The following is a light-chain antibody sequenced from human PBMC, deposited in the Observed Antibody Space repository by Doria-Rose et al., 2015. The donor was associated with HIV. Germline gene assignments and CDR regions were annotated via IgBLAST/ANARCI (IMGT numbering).Light chain of an antibody. CDR3: HQYGTWWT. CDR1: QSFSSTY. Sequence: TQSPGTLSLSPGERATLSCRASQSFSSTYLAWYQQKPGQAPSLHIYDGSTRATGIPDRFSASGSGTDFTLTVNRLEHEDFALYYGHQYGTWWTFGQGTKVEI. CDR2: DGS. V-gene: IGKV3-20*01. J-gene: IGKJ1*01.